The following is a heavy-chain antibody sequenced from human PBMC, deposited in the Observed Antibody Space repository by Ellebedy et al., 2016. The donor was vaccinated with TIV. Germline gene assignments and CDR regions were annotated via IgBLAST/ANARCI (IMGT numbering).Heavy chain of an antibody. CDR2: IRQDGSAK. CDR3: ARGHCSGSSCLYYYYGMDV. J-gene: IGHJ6*02. D-gene: IGHD2-15*01. Sequence: GESLKISCAASGFTFSRYWMNWVRQAPGKGLEWVANIRQDGSAKDYVDSVKGRFTVSRDNAKNSLYLQMNSLRAEDTAVYYCARGHCSGSSCLYYYYGMDVWGQGTTVTVSS. V-gene: IGHV3-7*03. CDR1: GFTFSRYW.